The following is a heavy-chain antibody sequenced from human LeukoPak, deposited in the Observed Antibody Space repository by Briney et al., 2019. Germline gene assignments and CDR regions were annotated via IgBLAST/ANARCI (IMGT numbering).Heavy chain of an antibody. CDR1: GFTFVDYA. Sequence: GRSLRLSCAASGFTFVDYAMNWVRQAPGKGLEWVSGISWDSGSIGYADSVKGRFTISRDNAKNSLYLQMNSLRAEDTALYYCAKDIGGGYCSSTSCYGLDYWGQGTLVTVSS. CDR2: ISWDSGSI. V-gene: IGHV3-9*01. CDR3: AKDIGGGYCSSTSCYGLDY. J-gene: IGHJ4*02. D-gene: IGHD2-2*01.